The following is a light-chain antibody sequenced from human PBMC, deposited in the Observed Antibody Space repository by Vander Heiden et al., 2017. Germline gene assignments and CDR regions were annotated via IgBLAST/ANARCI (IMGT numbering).Light chain of an antibody. V-gene: IGKV3-20*01. CDR2: GAS. CDR3: QQYGSSPRT. Sequence: EIVLTQSPGTLSLSPGKRATLSGRASQSVSSSYLAWYQQKPGQAPRLLIYGASSRATGIPDRFSGSGSGTDFTLTISRLEPEDFAVYYCQQYGSSPRTFGQGTRLEIK. J-gene: IGKJ5*01. CDR1: QSVSSSY.